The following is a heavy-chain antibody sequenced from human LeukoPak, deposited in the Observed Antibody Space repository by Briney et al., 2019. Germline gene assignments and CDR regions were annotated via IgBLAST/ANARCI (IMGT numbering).Heavy chain of an antibody. CDR3: ARGDAFSGDY. CDR2: IHQDGNEK. J-gene: IGHJ4*02. D-gene: IGHD5-24*01. V-gene: IGHV3-7*04. CDR1: GFTFSTYR. Sequence: PGGSLRLSCAASGFTFSTYRMTWVRQAPGKGLEWVANIHQDGNEKYYMDSVKGRFTISRDNAKNSLYLQMNSLRVEDTAVYYCARGDAFSGDYWGQGTLVTVSS.